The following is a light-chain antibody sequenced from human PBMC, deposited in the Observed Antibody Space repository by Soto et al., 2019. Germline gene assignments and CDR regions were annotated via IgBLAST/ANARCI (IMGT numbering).Light chain of an antibody. V-gene: IGLV2-14*01. Sequence: QSALTQPASVSGSPGQSITISCTGTSSDVGGYNYVSWYQQHPGKAPKVMIYDVGYGPSGVFNRFSGSKSGNTASLTISGLQAEDEADYYCSSYTSSGTLVFGGGTKVTVL. CDR1: SSDVGGYNY. CDR2: DVG. J-gene: IGLJ2*01. CDR3: SSYTSSGTLV.